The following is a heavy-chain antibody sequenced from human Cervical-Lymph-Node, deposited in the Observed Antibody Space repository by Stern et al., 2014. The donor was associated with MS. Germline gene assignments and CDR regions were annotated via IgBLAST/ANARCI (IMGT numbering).Heavy chain of an antibody. CDR2: INPSGGGT. Sequence: QMQLVQSGAEVGKPGASVKVSCKASGYTFTSYYIHWLRQSPGQRLEWMGMINPSGGGTRFAQKFQGRVTMTRDTSTSTVYMDLSSLRSEDTAVYYCARGVVGTTAYFDFWGQGTLVTLSS. CDR1: GYTFTSYY. D-gene: IGHD1-26*01. CDR3: ARGVVGTTAYFDF. J-gene: IGHJ4*02. V-gene: IGHV1-46*01.